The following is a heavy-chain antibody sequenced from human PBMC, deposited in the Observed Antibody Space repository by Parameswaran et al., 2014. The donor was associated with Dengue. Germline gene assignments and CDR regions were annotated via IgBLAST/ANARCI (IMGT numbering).Heavy chain of an antibody. CDR3: VGRRDDYNSPFDY. D-gene: IGHD5-24*01. V-gene: IGHV3-21*01. CDR2: ISSSSSFI. J-gene: IGHJ4*02. Sequence: VRQMPGKGLEWVSSISSSSSFIYYADSVMGRFTISRDNAKNSLYLQMSSLRAEDTAVYYCVGRRDDYNSPFDYWGQGALVTVSS.